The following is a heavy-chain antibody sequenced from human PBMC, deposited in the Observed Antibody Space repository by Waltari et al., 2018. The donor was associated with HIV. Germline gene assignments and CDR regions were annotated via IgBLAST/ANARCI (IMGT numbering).Heavy chain of an antibody. D-gene: IGHD4-17*01. CDR1: GFTFSSYD. Sequence: QVQLVESGGGVVQPGRSLRLSCAASGFTFSSYDMHWVLQAPGKGLEWVAVISYDGSNKYYADSVKGRFTISRDNSKNTLYLQMNSLRAEDTAVYYCARSHDYGDYYFDYWGQGTLVTVSS. CDR3: ARSHDYGDYYFDY. CDR2: ISYDGSNK. J-gene: IGHJ4*02. V-gene: IGHV3-30-3*01.